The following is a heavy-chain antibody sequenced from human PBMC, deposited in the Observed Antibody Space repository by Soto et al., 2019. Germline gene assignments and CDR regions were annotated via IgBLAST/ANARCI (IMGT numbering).Heavy chain of an antibody. CDR1: GFTFSSYA. J-gene: IGHJ5*02. CDR2: ISYDGSNK. Sequence: QVQLVESGGGVVQPGRSLRLSCAASGFTFSSYAMHWVRQAPGKGLEWVAVISYDGSNKYYADSVKGRFTISRDNSKNTLYLQRNSLRAEDTAVYYCARADGSSTGGFDPWGQGTLVTVSS. V-gene: IGHV3-30-3*01. CDR3: ARADGSSTGGFDP. D-gene: IGHD3-10*01.